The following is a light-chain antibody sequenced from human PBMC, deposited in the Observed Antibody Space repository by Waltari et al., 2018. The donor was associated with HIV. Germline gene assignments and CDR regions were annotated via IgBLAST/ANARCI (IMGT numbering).Light chain of an antibody. CDR3: QSYDSSLSAYVV. CDR1: SSNIGAGYD. V-gene: IGLV1-40*01. CDR2: ANI. Sequence: QSVLTQPPSVSGAPGQRVTISCTGTSSNIGAGYDVHWYQQLPGTAPKLLIYANIHRPSGVPDRFSVSKSATSASLAITGLQAEDEADYCCQSYDSSLSAYVVFGGGTKLTVL. J-gene: IGLJ2*01.